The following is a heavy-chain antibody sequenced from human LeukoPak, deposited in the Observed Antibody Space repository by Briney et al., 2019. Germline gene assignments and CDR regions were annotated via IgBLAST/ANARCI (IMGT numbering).Heavy chain of an antibody. V-gene: IGHV4-59*01. CDR3: ARVYYSNSYDYWYFDL. J-gene: IGHJ2*01. Sequence: SETLSLTCTVSGDSISSYFWSWIRQSPGKGLEWIGYIYYSGRTNYNPSLKSRVTISVDTSKNQFSLKLSSVTAADTAVYYCARVYYSNSYDYWYFDLWGRGTLVTVSS. D-gene: IGHD6-13*01. CDR2: IYYSGRT. CDR1: GDSISSYF.